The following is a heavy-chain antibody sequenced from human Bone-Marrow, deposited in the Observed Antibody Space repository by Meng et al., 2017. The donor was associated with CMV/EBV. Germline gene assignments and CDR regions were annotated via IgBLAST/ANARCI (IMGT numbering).Heavy chain of an antibody. CDR1: GGSISSSSYY. CDR2: IYSSGST. J-gene: IGHJ6*02. Sequence: SETLSLTCTVSGGSISSSSYYWGWNRQPPGKGLEWIGSIYSSGSTYYNPSLKSRVTISVDTSKNQFSLKLSSVTATDAAVFYCAAAKQDVWGYYYYGMDVWGQGTTVTVSS. D-gene: IGHD6-13*01. CDR3: AAAKQDVWGYYYYGMDV. V-gene: IGHV4-39*01.